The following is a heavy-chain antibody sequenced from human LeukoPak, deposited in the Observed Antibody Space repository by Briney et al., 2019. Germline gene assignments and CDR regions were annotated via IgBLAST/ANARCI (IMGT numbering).Heavy chain of an antibody. CDR1: GGSISSYY. V-gene: IGHV4-4*07. Sequence: SETLSLTCTVSGGSISSYYWSWIRQPAGKGLEWIGRIYTSGSTNYNPSLKSRVTISVDKSKNQFSLKLSSVTAADTAVYYCARAHDSSGYFDYWGQGILVTVSS. D-gene: IGHD3-22*01. CDR2: IYTSGST. J-gene: IGHJ4*02. CDR3: ARAHDSSGYFDY.